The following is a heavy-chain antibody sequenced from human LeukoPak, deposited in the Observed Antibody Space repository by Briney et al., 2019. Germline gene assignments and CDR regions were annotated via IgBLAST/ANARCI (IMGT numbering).Heavy chain of an antibody. D-gene: IGHD4/OR15-4a*01. Sequence: SGGSLRLSCAASGFTFSSYWMSWVRQAPGKGLEWVANIKQDGSEKYYVDSVKGRFTISRDNAKNSLYLQMNSLRAEDTAVYYCAGSRGVSTMVLIDYYYYYYMDVWGKGTTVTISS. CDR3: AGSRGVSTMVLIDYYYYYYMDV. V-gene: IGHV3-7*01. CDR1: GFTFSSYW. CDR2: IKQDGSEK. J-gene: IGHJ6*03.